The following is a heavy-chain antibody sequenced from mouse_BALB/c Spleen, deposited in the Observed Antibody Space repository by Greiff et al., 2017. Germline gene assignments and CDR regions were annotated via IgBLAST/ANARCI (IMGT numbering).Heavy chain of an antibody. J-gene: IGHJ4*01. Sequence: DVKLVESGGGLVKPGGSLKLSCAASGFTFSSYTMSWVRQTPEKRLEWVATISSGGSYTYYPDSVKGRFTISRDNAKNTLYLQMSSLKSEDTAMYYCTITTATAMDYWGQGTSVTVSS. D-gene: IGHD1-2*01. CDR1: GFTFSSYT. V-gene: IGHV5-6-4*01. CDR2: ISSGGSYT. CDR3: TITTATAMDY.